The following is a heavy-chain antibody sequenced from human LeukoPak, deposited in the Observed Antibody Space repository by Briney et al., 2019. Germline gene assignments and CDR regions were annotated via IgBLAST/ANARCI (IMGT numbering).Heavy chain of an antibody. CDR2: IHYSGGT. CDR1: GGSISSSRYY. V-gene: IGHV4-39*01. D-gene: IGHD6-19*01. CDR3: ARRRGAVIAMAGSYYFDY. J-gene: IGHJ4*02. Sequence: SETLSLTCTVSGGSISSSRYYWGWIRQPPGRGLEWIGSIHYSGGTYYNPSLKSRVTTSVDTSKNQSSLNLSSVTAADTAVYYCARRRGAVIAMAGSYYFDYWGQGTLVAVSS.